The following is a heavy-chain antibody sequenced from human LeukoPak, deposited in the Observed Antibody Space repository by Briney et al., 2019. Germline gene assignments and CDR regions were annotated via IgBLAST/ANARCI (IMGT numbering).Heavy chain of an antibody. J-gene: IGHJ4*02. CDR2: ISYDGSNK. Sequence: GGSLRLSCAASGFTFSSYAMHWVRQAPGKGLEWVAVISYDGSNKYYADSVKGRFTISRDNSKNTLYLQMNSLRAEDTAVYYCARDPSLDFWSGYCDYWGQGTLVTVSS. CDR3: ARDPSLDFWSGYCDY. CDR1: GFTFSSYA. D-gene: IGHD3-3*01. V-gene: IGHV3-30*01.